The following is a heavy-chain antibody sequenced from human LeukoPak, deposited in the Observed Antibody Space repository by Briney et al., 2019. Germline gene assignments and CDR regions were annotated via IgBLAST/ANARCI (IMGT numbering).Heavy chain of an antibody. CDR3: AKWTTTYLDY. D-gene: IGHD1-1*01. CDR2: INPNSGGT. CDR1: GYTFTGYY. V-gene: IGHV1-2*02. Sequence: ASVKVSCKASGYTFTGYYMHWVRQAPGQGLEWMGWINPNSGGTNYAQKFQGRVTMTRDTSTSTVYMELSSLRSEDTAMYYCAKWTTTYLDYWAREPWSPSPQ. J-gene: IGHJ4*02.